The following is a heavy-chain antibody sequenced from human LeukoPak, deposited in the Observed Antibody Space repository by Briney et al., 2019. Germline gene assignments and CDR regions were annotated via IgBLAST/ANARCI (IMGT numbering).Heavy chain of an antibody. J-gene: IGHJ3*02. Sequence: ASVKVSCKASGYTFTSYDINWVRQATGQGLEWMGWMNPNSGNTGYAQKFQGRVTITRNTSISTAYMELSSLRSEDTALYYCARGPYYYDLRWAFDIWGQGTMVTVSS. CDR2: MNPNSGNT. D-gene: IGHD3-22*01. CDR1: GYTFTSYD. CDR3: ARGPYYYDLRWAFDI. V-gene: IGHV1-8*03.